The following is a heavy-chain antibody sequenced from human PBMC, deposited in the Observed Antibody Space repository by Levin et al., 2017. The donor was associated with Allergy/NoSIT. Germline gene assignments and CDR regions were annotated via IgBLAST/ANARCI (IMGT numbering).Heavy chain of an antibody. CDR1: GGTFSSYA. Sequence: KISCKASGGTFSSYAISWVRQAPGQGLEWMGGIIPIFGTANYAQKFQGRVTITADESTSTAYMELSSLRSEDTAVYYCARLQIGVVILDYYYGMDVWGQGTTVTVSS. D-gene: IGHD3-3*01. V-gene: IGHV1-69*01. J-gene: IGHJ6*02. CDR2: IIPIFGTA. CDR3: ARLQIGVVILDYYYGMDV.